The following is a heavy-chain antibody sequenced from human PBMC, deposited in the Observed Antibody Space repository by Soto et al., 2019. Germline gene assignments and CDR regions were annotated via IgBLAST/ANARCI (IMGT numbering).Heavy chain of an antibody. CDR1: GFTFSGYS. J-gene: IGHJ6*02. V-gene: IGHV3-21*01. CDR3: AREETAWPLAYGLDV. Sequence: GGSLRLSCAASGFTFSGYSMNWVRQTPGKGLEWVASISTRSDIYYADSVKGRFTISRDNAKNSVSLQMNSLRAEDTAVYYCAREETAWPLAYGLDVWGQGTTVTVSS. CDR2: ISTRSDI. D-gene: IGHD2-21*02.